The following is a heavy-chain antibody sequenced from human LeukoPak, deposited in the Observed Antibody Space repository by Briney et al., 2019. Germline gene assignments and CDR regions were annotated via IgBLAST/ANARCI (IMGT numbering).Heavy chain of an antibody. J-gene: IGHJ4*02. D-gene: IGHD6-19*01. CDR2: LSGSGGST. CDR1: GFTFSFYT. Sequence: GGSLRLSCAASGFTFSFYTMSWVRQAPGKGLEWVSGLSGSGGSTYYSDSVKGRFTISRDNSKNTLYLQIDFLTAEDTAVYYCARSPVAGPPNYFDYLGQGTLVTVSS. CDR3: ARSPVAGPPNYFDY. V-gene: IGHV3-23*01.